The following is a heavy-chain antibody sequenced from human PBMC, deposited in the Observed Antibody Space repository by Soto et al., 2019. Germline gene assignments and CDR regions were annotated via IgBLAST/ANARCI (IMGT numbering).Heavy chain of an antibody. Sequence: PSETLSLTCAVSGGSISSSNWWSWVRQPPGKGLEWIGEIYHSGSTNYNPSLKSRVTISVDKSKNQFSLKLSSVTAADTAVYYCARASPYYGSGSYYGPLGWFDPWGQGTLVTVSS. CDR3: ARASPYYGSGSYYGPLGWFDP. D-gene: IGHD3-10*01. CDR2: IYHSGST. V-gene: IGHV4-4*02. J-gene: IGHJ5*02. CDR1: GGSISSSNW.